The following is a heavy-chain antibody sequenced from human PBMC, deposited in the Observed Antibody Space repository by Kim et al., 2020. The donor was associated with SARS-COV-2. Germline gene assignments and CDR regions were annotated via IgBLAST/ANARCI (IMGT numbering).Heavy chain of an antibody. CDR2: IWYDGSNK. CDR3: ARDLNYGVFDY. Sequence: GRSLRLSCAASGFTFSSYGMHWVRQAPGKGLEWVAVIWYDGSNKYYADSVKGRFTISRDNSKNTLYLQMNSLRAEDTAVYYCARDLNYGVFDYWGQGTLVTVSS. J-gene: IGHJ4*02. V-gene: IGHV3-33*01. D-gene: IGHD1-7*01. CDR1: GFTFSSYG.